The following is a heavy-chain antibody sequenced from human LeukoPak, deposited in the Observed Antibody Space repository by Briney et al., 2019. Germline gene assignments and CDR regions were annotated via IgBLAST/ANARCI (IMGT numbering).Heavy chain of an antibody. V-gene: IGHV3-53*01. J-gene: IGHJ4*02. Sequence: PGGSLRLSCAASGFTVSSSYMTWGRQAPDKGLEWVSVIYSGGSTYYADSVKGRFTISRDNSKNTLYLQMNSLRAEDTAVYYCARDGGQRPSGFSTVGFDYWGQGTLVTVSS. CDR2: IYSGGST. D-gene: IGHD3-22*01. CDR3: ARDGGQRPSGFSTVGFDY. CDR1: GFTVSSSY.